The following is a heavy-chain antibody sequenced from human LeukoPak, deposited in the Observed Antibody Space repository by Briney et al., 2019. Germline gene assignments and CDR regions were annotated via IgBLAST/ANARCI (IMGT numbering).Heavy chain of an antibody. J-gene: IGHJ4*02. Sequence: GGSLRLSCAASGFTFSSYSMNWVRQAPGKGLEWVSSISSSSSYIYYADSVKGRFTISRDNAKNSLYLQMNSLRAEDTAVYYCARDRLAAAHFDYWGQGTLVTVSS. V-gene: IGHV3-21*01. D-gene: IGHD2-15*01. CDR1: GFTFSSYS. CDR2: ISSSSSYI. CDR3: ARDRLAAAHFDY.